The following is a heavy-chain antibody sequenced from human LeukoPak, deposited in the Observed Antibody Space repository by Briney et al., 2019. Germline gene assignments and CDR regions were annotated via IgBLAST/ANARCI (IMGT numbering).Heavy chain of an antibody. CDR2: ISYDGSNK. V-gene: IGHV3-30*04. D-gene: IGHD2-2*01. J-gene: IGHJ5*02. CDR3: ARDSDCRSTSCYAYFNWFDP. CDR1: GFTFSSYA. Sequence: QPGGSLRLSCAASGFTFSSYAMHWVRQAPGKGLEWVAVISYDGSNKYYADSVKGRFTISRDNSKNTLYLQMNSLRAEDTAVYYCARDSDCRSTSCYAYFNWFDPWGQGTLVTVSS.